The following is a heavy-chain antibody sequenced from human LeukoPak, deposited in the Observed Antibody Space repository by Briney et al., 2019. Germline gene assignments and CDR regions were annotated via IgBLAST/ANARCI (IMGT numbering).Heavy chain of an antibody. CDR3: ARAQSEQWLVKGEYYFDY. CDR1: GYSISSGYS. D-gene: IGHD6-19*01. V-gene: IGHV4-38-2*01. CDR2: MSPSGSA. J-gene: IGHJ4*02. Sequence: PSETLSLTCAVSGYSISSGYSWGWIRQPPGKGLEWIGTMSPSGSAYYNPSLKSRVTISVDTSKNQFSLRLTSVTAADTAVYYCARAQSEQWLVKGEYYFDYWGQGTLVTVSS.